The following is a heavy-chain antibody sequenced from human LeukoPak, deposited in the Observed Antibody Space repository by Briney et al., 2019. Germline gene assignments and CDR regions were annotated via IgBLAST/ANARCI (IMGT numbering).Heavy chain of an antibody. CDR3: ARLSWQLPHYGMDV. V-gene: IGHV5-10-1*01. CDR2: IEPSDSYT. J-gene: IGHJ6*02. CDR1: GYSFTSYW. D-gene: IGHD2-15*01. Sequence: GESLKISCKGSGYSFTSYWISWVRQMPGKGLEWMGRIEPSDSYTNYSPSFQGHVTTSADKSITTAYLQWSSLKASDTAMYYCARLSWQLPHYGMDVWGQGTTVTVSS.